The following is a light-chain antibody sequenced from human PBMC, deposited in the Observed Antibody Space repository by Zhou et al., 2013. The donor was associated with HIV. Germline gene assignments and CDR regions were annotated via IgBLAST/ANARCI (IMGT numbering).Light chain of an antibody. CDR2: DAS. Sequence: DIQMTQSPSSLSASVGDRVTITCQASQDISNYLNWYQQKPGKAPKLLTYDASNLVRGVPSRFSGSGSGTHFTLTISSLQPEDIATYYCQHYKTYPLTFGGGTKVEIK. CDR1: QDISNY. J-gene: IGKJ4*01. V-gene: IGKV1-33*01. CDR3: QHYKTYPLT.